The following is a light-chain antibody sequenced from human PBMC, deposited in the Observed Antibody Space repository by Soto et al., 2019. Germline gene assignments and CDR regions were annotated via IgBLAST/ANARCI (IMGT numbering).Light chain of an antibody. CDR1: SSDVGSYNL. Sequence: GTSSDVGSYNLVSWYQQHPGKAPKLMIYEVSNRPSGVSNRFSGSKSGNTASLTISGLQAEDEADYYCCSYAGSSTFYYVFGTGTKVTVL. CDR3: CSYAGSSTFYYV. CDR2: EVS. V-gene: IGLV2-23*02. J-gene: IGLJ1*01.